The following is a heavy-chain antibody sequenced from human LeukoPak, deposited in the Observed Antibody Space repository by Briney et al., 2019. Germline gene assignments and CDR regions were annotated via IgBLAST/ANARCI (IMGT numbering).Heavy chain of an antibody. V-gene: IGHV1-2*02. Sequence: GASVKVSCKASGYTFTGYYMHWVRQAPGQGLEWMGWINPNSGGTNYAQKFQGRVTMTRDTSISTAYMELRSLRSDDTAVYYCARLYDSSGYYYEGGVVSYFDYWGQGTLVTVSS. CDR2: INPNSGGT. D-gene: IGHD3-22*01. J-gene: IGHJ4*02. CDR1: GYTFTGYY. CDR3: ARLYDSSGYYYEGGVVSYFDY.